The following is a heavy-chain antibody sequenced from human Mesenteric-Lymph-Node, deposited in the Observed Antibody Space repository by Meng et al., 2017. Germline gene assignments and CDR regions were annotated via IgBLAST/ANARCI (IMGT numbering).Heavy chain of an antibody. CDR3: ATDPIPTFLLVGATTTRGTLFDY. Sequence: ASVKVSCKASGYTFTSYYMHWVRQAPGQGLEWMGIINPSGGSTSYAQKFQGRVTITADESTSTAYMELSSLRSEDTAVNYCATDPIPTFLLVGATTTRGTLFDYWGQGTLVTVSS. V-gene: IGHV1-46*01. CDR1: GYTFTSYY. CDR2: INPSGGST. J-gene: IGHJ4*02. D-gene: IGHD1-26*01.